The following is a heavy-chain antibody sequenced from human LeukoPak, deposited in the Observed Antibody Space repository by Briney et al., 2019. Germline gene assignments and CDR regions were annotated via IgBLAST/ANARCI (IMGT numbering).Heavy chain of an antibody. CDR1: GYIFSSYW. CDR2: INPDDSDI. D-gene: IGHD1-26*01. Sequence: GASLQISCKGSGYIFSSYWIGWGRQLPGKGLEWMGIINPDDSDIRIRPSFRGQVTISADKSISTAYLQWSSLKASDTAMYYCARPASGSYFSAFDIWGQGTMVTVSS. V-gene: IGHV5-51*01. J-gene: IGHJ3*02. CDR3: ARPASGSYFSAFDI.